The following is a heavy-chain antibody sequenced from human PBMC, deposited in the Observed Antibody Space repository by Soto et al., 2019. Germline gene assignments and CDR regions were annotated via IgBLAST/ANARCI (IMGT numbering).Heavy chain of an antibody. CDR3: ARGNYDILTGYFRGYGY. Sequence: KPSETLSLTCAVYGGSFSGYYWSWIRQPPGKGLEWIGEINHSGSTNYNPSLKSRVTISVDTSKNQFSLKLSSVTAADTAVYYCARGNYDILTGYFRGYGYWGQGTLVTVSS. J-gene: IGHJ4*02. CDR1: GGSFSGYY. V-gene: IGHV4-34*01. CDR2: INHSGST. D-gene: IGHD3-9*01.